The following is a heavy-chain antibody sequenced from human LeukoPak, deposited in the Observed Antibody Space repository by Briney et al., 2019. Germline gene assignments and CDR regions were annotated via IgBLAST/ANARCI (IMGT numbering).Heavy chain of an antibody. CDR2: ISAYNGNT. D-gene: IGHD1-26*01. CDR3: ARSSRLSIVGATTPFGY. V-gene: IGHV1-18*01. CDR1: GYTFTSYG. Sequence: ASVKVSCKASGYTFTSYGISWVQQAPGQGLEWMGWISAYNGNTNYAQKLQGRVTMTTDTSTSTAYMELRSLRSDDTAVYYCARSSRLSIVGATTPFGYWGQGTLVTVSS. J-gene: IGHJ4*02.